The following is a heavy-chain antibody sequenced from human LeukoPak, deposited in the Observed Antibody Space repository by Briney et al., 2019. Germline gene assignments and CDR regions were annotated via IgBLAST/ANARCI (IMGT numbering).Heavy chain of an antibody. CDR1: GFTFSSYG. Sequence: GGSLRLSCAASGFTFSSYGMHWVRQAPGKGLEWVAVISYDGSNYYYADSVKGRFTISRDNFNNTLYLQMNSLRAEDTAVYYCAKGSRSSGHYSDYWGQGTLVTVSS. V-gene: IGHV3-30*18. CDR3: AKGSRSSGHYSDY. CDR2: ISYDGSNY. D-gene: IGHD3-22*01. J-gene: IGHJ4*02.